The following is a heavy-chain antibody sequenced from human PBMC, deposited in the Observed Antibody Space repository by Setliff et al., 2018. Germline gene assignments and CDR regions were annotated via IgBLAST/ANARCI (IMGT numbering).Heavy chain of an antibody. CDR2: IYYSGRT. J-gene: IGHJ4*02. CDR1: GGSISNYW. CDR3: ARHFRSSKVQFLEYLTDYYFDS. D-gene: IGHD3-3*01. V-gene: IGHV4-59*08. Sequence: PSETLSLTCTVSGGSISNYWWGWIRQPPGKGLEWIGYIYYSGRTNYNPSLKSRVTISVDTSNNHFSLKLSSVTAADTAVYYCARHFRSSKVQFLEYLTDYYFDSWGQGTLVTVSS.